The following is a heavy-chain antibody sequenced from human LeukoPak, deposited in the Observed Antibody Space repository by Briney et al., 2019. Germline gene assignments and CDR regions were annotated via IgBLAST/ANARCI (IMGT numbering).Heavy chain of an antibody. V-gene: IGHV4-4*07. CDR1: GVSISRYY. CDR2: IQTSGST. CDR3: AGDHQDYGANSALWY. Sequence: SETLSLTCTVSGVSISRYYWSWVRQPAGKGLQWIGRIQTSGSTHYNPSLKSRIIISVDTSKNQVFLKLNSLTAADTAVYYCAGDHQDYGANSALWYWGQGTLVIVSS. J-gene: IGHJ4*02. D-gene: IGHD4-17*01.